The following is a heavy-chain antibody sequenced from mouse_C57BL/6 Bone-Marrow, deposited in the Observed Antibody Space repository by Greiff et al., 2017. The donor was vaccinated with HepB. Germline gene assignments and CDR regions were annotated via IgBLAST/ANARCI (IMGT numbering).Heavy chain of an antibody. D-gene: IGHD1-1*01. Sequence: EVQLQQSGAELVRPGASVKLSCTASGFNIKDDYMHWVKQRPEQGLEWIGWIDPENGDTEYASKFQGKATITADTSSNTAYLQLSSLTSEDTAVYYCTTDYGSSSFDYGGQGTTLTVSS. CDR1: GFNIKDDY. J-gene: IGHJ2*01. CDR2: IDPENGDT. V-gene: IGHV14-4*01. CDR3: TTDYGSSSFDY.